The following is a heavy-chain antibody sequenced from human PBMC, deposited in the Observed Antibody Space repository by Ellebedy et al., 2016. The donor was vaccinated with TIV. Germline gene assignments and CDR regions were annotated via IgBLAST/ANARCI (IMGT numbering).Heavy chain of an antibody. V-gene: IGHV4-34*01. J-gene: IGHJ5*02. Sequence: SETLSLTXAVYGGSFSGYYWSWIRQPPGKGLEWIGEINHSGSTNYNPSLKSRVTISVDTSKNQFSLQLNSVTPEDTAVYYCASTYGDYGDWFDPWGQGTLVTVSS. D-gene: IGHD4-17*01. CDR3: ASTYGDYGDWFDP. CDR1: GGSFSGYY. CDR2: INHSGST.